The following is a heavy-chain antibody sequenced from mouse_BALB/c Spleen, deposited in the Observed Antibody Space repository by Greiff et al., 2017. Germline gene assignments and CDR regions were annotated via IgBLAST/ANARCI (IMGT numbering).Heavy chain of an antibody. CDR2: ISSGSSTI. J-gene: IGHJ3*01. D-gene: IGHD1-1*01. CDR3: ARSYGSSYAWFAY. V-gene: IGHV5-17*02. Sequence: EVRGVESGGGLVQPGGSRKLSCAASGLTFSSFGMHWVRQAPEKGLEWVAYISSGSSTIYYADTVKGRFTISRDNPKNTLFLQMTSLRSEDTAMYYCARSYGSSYAWFAYWGQGTLVTVSA. CDR1: GLTFSSFG.